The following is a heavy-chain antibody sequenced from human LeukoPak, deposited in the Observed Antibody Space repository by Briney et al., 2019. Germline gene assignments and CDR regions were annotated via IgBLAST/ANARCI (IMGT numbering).Heavy chain of an antibody. CDR1: GFTFSTYW. V-gene: IGHV3-7*01. Sequence: GGSLRLSCAASGFTFSTYWMSWVRQAPGKGLEWVANIKHDGSGKHYVDSVKGRFTISRDNAKNSLYLHMNSLRAEDAAVYYCARAPRYYYDSSSGYYTGYYFDYWGQGTLATVSS. CDR2: IKHDGSGK. CDR3: ARAPRYYYDSSSGYYTGYYFDY. J-gene: IGHJ4*02. D-gene: IGHD3-22*01.